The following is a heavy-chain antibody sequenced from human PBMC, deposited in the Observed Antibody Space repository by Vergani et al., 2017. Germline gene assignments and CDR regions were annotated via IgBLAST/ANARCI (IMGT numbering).Heavy chain of an antibody. CDR2: ISAYNGNT. V-gene: IGHV1-18*01. CDR1: GYTFTSYG. Sequence: QVQLVQSGAEVKKPGASVKVSCKASGYTFTSYGISWVRQAPGQGLEWMGWISAYNGNTNYAQKLKGRVTMTTDTSTSTAYMERRSLRSDDTAVYYCARDLPGMITFGGARDAFDIWGQGTMVTVSS. CDR3: ARDLPGMITFGGARDAFDI. D-gene: IGHD3-16*01. J-gene: IGHJ3*02.